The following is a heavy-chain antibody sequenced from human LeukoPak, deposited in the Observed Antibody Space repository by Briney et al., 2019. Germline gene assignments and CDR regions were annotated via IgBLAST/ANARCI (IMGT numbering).Heavy chain of an antibody. CDR1: GFILSHYD. J-gene: IGHJ5*02. CDR2: ISYDGSNK. CDR3: AREGQYCSSTSCPGFDP. V-gene: IGHV3-30*19. D-gene: IGHD2-2*01. Sequence: GGSLRLSCSLSGFILSHYDIHWVRRAPGKGLEWVAVISYDGSNKYYADSVKGRFTISRDNSKNTLYLQMNSLRAEDTAVYYCAREGQYCSSTSCPGFDPWGQGTLVTVSS.